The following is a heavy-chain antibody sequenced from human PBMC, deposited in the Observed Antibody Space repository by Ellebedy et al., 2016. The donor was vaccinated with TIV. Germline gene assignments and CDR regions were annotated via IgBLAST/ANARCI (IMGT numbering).Heavy chain of an antibody. CDR3: ARERGRGYRYFDL. Sequence: GESLKISXAASGFTFSSYDMHWVRQATGKGLEWVSAIGTAGDPYYPGSVKGRFTISRENAKNSLYLQMNSLRAGDTAVYYCARERGRGYRYFDLWGRGTLVTVSS. V-gene: IGHV3-13*05. J-gene: IGHJ2*01. CDR1: GFTFSSYD. CDR2: IGTAGDP. D-gene: IGHD5-12*01.